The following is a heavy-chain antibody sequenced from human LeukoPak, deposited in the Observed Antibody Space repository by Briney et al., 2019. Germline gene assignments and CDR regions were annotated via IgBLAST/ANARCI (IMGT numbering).Heavy chain of an antibody. CDR1: GGSISSYY. CDR2: IYYSGST. J-gene: IGHJ5*02. V-gene: IGHV4-59*01. D-gene: IGHD3-16*01. CDR3: ARDALEGGWFDP. Sequence: PSETLSLTCTVSGGSISSYYWSWIRQPPGKGLEWIGYIYYSGSTNYNPSLKSRVTISVDTSKNQFSLKLSSVTAADTAVYYCARDALEGGWFDPWGQGTLVTVSS.